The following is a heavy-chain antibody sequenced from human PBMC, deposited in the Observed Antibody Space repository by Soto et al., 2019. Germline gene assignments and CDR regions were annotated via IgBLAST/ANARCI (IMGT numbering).Heavy chain of an antibody. J-gene: IGHJ4*02. CDR3: AKGIYYDSSGYYYDRIGPFDY. Sequence: PGGSLRLSCAASGFTFSSYAMSWVRQAPGKGLEWVSAISGSGGSTYYADSVKGRFTISRDNSKNTLYLQMNSLRAEDTAVYYCAKGIYYDSSGYYYDRIGPFDYWGQGTLVTVSS. CDR2: ISGSGGST. D-gene: IGHD3-22*01. V-gene: IGHV3-23*01. CDR1: GFTFSSYA.